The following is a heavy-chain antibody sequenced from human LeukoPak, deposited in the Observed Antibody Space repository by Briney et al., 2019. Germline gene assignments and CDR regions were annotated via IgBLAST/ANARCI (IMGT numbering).Heavy chain of an antibody. Sequence: SETLSLTCTVSGGSISSSSYYWGWIRQPPGKGLEWIGSIYYSGSTYYNPSLKSRVTISVDTSKNQFSLKLSSVTAADTAVYYCARGSNYYDSSGYYYQAEYYFDYWGQGTLVTVSS. V-gene: IGHV4-39*07. CDR3: ARGSNYYDSSGYYYQAEYYFDY. CDR1: GGSISSSSYY. J-gene: IGHJ4*02. D-gene: IGHD3-22*01. CDR2: IYYSGST.